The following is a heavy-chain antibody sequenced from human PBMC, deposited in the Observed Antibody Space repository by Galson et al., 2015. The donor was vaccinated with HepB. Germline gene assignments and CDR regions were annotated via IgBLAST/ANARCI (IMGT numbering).Heavy chain of an antibody. CDR2: INAGNGNT. CDR3: AREEVHQTQLLWFGGISPYDY. D-gene: IGHD3-10*01. Sequence: SVKVSCKASGYTFTSYAMHWVRQAPGQRLEWMGWINAGNGNTKYSQKFQGRVTITRDTSASTAYMELSSLRSEDTAVYYCAREEVHQTQLLWFGGISPYDYWGQGTLVTVSS. V-gene: IGHV1-3*01. CDR1: GYTFTSYA. J-gene: IGHJ4*02.